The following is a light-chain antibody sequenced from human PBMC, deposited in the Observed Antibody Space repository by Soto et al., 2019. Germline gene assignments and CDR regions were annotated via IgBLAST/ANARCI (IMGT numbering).Light chain of an antibody. CDR1: QTVGRSF. CDR2: GTS. J-gene: IGKJ1*01. CDR3: HLYDSLPPWT. V-gene: IGKV3-20*01. Sequence: EIALTQSPGIMYLSPGERATLSCRASQTVGRSFLAWYQQKPGQSPRLLLFGTSSRATGTRDRFSGGGSGADFTLTFSRLDPEDFAVYYCHLYDSLPPWTFGQGTRVEVK.